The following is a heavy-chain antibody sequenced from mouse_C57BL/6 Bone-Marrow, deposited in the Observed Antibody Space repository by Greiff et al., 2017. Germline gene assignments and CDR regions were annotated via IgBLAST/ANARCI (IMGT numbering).Heavy chain of an antibody. D-gene: IGHD1-1*01. CDR1: GYTFTSYG. V-gene: IGHV1-81*01. CDR2: IYPRSGNT. CDR3: ARLRVYYYGSSCAWCSY. Sequence: QVQLQQSGAELARPGASVKLSCKASGYTFTSYGISWVKQRTGQGLEWIGEIYPRSGNTYYNEKFKGKATLTADKSSSTAYMELRSLTSEDSAVYFCARLRVYYYGSSCAWCSYWGQGTLVTVSA. J-gene: IGHJ3*01.